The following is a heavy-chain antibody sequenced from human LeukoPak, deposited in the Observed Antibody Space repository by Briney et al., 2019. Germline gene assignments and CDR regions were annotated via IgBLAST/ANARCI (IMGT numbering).Heavy chain of an antibody. CDR1: GGSISSYY. CDR2: IYTSGST. V-gene: IGHV4-4*07. D-gene: IGHD4-11*01. Sequence: SETLSLTRTVSGGSISSYYWSWIRQPAGKGLEWIGRIYTSGSTNYNPSLKSRVTMSVDTSKNQFSLKLSSVTAADTAVYYCARDRTTVTTVAYYYYMDVWGKGTTVTVSS. J-gene: IGHJ6*03. CDR3: ARDRTTVTTVAYYYYMDV.